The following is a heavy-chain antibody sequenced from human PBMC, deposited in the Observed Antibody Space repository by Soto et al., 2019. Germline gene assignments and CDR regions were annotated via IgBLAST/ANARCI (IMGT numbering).Heavy chain of an antibody. CDR3: ARGSMVRRVTYYYYGMDV. J-gene: IGHJ6*02. Sequence: SETLSLTCAVSGGSISSGGYSWSWIRQPPGKGLEWIGYIYHSGSTYYNPSLKSRVTISRDRSKNQFSLKLSSVTAADTAVYYCARGSMVRRVTYYYYGMDVWGQGTTVTVSS. D-gene: IGHD3-10*01. CDR2: IYHSGST. CDR1: GGSISSGGYS. V-gene: IGHV4-30-2*01.